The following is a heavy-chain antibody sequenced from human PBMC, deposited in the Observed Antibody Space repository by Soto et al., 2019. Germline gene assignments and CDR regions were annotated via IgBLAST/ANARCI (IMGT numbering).Heavy chain of an antibody. V-gene: IGHV3-73*01. D-gene: IGHD3-3*01. CDR2: IRSKANSYAT. CDR3: TRSAPTIFGVVTSYGMDV. Sequence: GGSLRLSCAASGFTFSGSAMHWVRQASGKGLEWVGRIRSKANSYATAYAASVKGRFTISRDDSKNTAYLQMNSLKTEDTAVYYCTRSAPTIFGVVTSYGMDVWGQGTTVTVSS. J-gene: IGHJ6*02. CDR1: GFTFSGSA.